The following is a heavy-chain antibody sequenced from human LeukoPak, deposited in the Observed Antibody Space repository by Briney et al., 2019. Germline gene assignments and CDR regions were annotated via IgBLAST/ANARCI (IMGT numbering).Heavy chain of an antibody. J-gene: IGHJ4*02. D-gene: IGHD3-22*01. Sequence: SEALSLTCTVSGASISSYYWSWIRQPPGKGVEWIGYIHYSEGTRYNPSLKSRVTISVDTTKNQFSLKPSSVTAADTAVYYCARQYYYYSIDSWGQGTLVTVSS. CDR1: GASISSYY. CDR3: ARQYYYYSIDS. V-gene: IGHV4-59*08. CDR2: IHYSEGT.